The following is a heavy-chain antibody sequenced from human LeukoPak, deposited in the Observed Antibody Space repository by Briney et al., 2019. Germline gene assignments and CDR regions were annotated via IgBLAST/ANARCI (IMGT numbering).Heavy chain of an antibody. CDR1: GFTFDDYA. V-gene: IGHV3-9*01. Sequence: PGGSLRLSCAASGFTFDDYAMHWVRQAPGKGLEWVSGISWNSGSIGYADSVKGRFTISRDNAKNSLYLQMNSLRAEDTALYYCAKDNRIAVAGPLDYWAREPWSPSPQ. J-gene: IGHJ4*02. CDR3: AKDNRIAVAGPLDY. CDR2: ISWNSGSI. D-gene: IGHD6-19*01.